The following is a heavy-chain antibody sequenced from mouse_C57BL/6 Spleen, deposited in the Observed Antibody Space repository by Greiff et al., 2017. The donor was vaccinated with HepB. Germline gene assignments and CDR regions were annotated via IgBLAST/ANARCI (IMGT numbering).Heavy chain of an antibody. CDR1: GYAFRSYW. V-gene: IGHV1-80*01. J-gene: IGHJ3*01. CDR3: AWGAWFAY. Sequence: VKLMESGAELVKPGASVKISCKASGYAFRSYWMNWVKQRPGKGLEWIGQIYPGDGDTNYNGKFKGKATLTADKSSSTAYMQLSSLTSEDSAVYFCAWGAWFAYWGQGTLVTVSA. D-gene: IGHD4-1*01. CDR2: IYPGDGDT.